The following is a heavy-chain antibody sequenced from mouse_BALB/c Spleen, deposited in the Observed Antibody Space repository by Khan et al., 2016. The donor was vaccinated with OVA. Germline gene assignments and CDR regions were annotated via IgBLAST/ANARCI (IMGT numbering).Heavy chain of an antibody. Sequence: QVQLKQSGAELMKPGASVKISCKATGYTFSSYWLEWVKQRPGHGLEWIGEILPGSGSRNYNEKFKGKATFTADISSKTTYMQLRSLTSEDSAVYYCARVKYGSRDYFDYWGQGTTLTVSA. D-gene: IGHD1-1*01. J-gene: IGHJ2*01. CDR3: ARVKYGSRDYFDY. CDR1: GYTFSSYW. CDR2: ILPGSGSR. V-gene: IGHV1-9*01.